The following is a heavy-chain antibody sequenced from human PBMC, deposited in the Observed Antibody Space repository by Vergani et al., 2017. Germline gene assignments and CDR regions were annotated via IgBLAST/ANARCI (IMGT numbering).Heavy chain of an antibody. J-gene: IGHJ4*02. CDR1: GGSISSSSYY. CDR3: ARLPYYYDSSGYYPFDY. CDR2: IYYSGST. D-gene: IGHD3-22*01. Sequence: QVQLQQWGAGLLKPSETLSLTCTVSGGSISSSSYYWGWIRQPPGKGLEWIGSIYYSGSTYYNPSLKSRVTISVDTSKNQFSLKLSSVTAADTAVYYCARLPYYYDSSGYYPFDYWGQGTLVTVSS. V-gene: IGHV4-39*01.